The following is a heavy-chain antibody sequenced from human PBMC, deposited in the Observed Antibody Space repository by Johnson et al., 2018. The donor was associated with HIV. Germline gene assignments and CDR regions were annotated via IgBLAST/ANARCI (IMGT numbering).Heavy chain of an antibody. CDR1: GFTVSSNY. V-gene: IGHV3-53*01. CDR3: AKDRGIVVVILFDI. Sequence: VQLVESGGGLIQPGGSLRLSCAASGFTVSSNYMSWVRQAPGKGLEWVSVIYSGGSTYYADSVKDRFNIDTLHLQMNSLKTKDTAVYYCAKDRGIVVVILFDIWGQGTMVTVSS. CDR2: IYSGGST. D-gene: IGHD3-22*01. J-gene: IGHJ3*02.